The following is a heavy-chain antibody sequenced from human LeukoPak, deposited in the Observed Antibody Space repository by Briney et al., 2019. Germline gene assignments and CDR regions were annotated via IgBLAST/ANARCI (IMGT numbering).Heavy chain of an antibody. CDR3: TTTPWLVTTSLILPGATQNWFDP. CDR2: IKSKTDGGTT. D-gene: IGHD4-17*01. J-gene: IGHJ5*02. CDR1: GFTFSSYS. Sequence: PGGSLRLSCAASGFTFSSYSMNWVRQAPGKGLEWVGRIKSKTDGGTTDYAAPVKGRFTISRDDSKNTLYLQMNSLKTEDTAVYYCTTTPWLVTTSLILPGATQNWFDPWGQGTLVTVSS. V-gene: IGHV3-15*01.